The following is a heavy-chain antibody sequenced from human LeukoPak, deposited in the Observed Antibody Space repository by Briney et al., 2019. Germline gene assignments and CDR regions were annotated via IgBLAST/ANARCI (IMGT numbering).Heavy chain of an antibody. Sequence: IPGGSLRLSCAASAFTFSNYNMNWVRQAPGKGLEWVSSISSSTTYIFYADSVKGRFTISRDNAKNSLYLQMNSLRAEDTAVYYCARDGSRGNLVTAPDFWGQGTLVTVSS. CDR2: ISSSTTYI. J-gene: IGHJ4*02. CDR3: ARDGSRGNLVTAPDF. CDR1: AFTFSNYN. D-gene: IGHD2-21*02. V-gene: IGHV3-21*01.